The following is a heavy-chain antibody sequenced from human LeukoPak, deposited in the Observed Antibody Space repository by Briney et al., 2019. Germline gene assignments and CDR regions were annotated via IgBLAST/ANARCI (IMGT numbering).Heavy chain of an antibody. CDR3: TKDRGSWLDFAATFDS. V-gene: IGHV3-23*01. CDR1: GFTFTNFA. D-gene: IGHD6-13*01. J-gene: IGHJ4*02. Sequence: PGGSLRLACEASGFTFTNFAMGWVRQTPGKGLEWVSSISDSDSDTYYAVSVKGRFTVSRDNSKNTVYLDINSLRVEDTAVYYCTKDRGSWLDFAATFDSWGQGTLVTVSS. CDR2: ISDSDSDT.